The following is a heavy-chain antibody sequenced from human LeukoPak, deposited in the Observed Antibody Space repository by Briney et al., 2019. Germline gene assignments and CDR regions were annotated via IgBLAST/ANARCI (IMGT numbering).Heavy chain of an antibody. J-gene: IGHJ4*02. CDR2: IWYDGSNK. D-gene: IGHD3-3*01. Sequence: GGSLRLSCAASGFTFSSYGMHWVGQAPGKGLEWVAVIWYDGSNKYYADSVKGRFTISRDNSKNTLYLQMNSLRAEDTAVYYCARGGLLRSILEWLLPQDYWGQGTLVTVSS. V-gene: IGHV3-33*01. CDR3: ARGGLLRSILEWLLPQDY. CDR1: GFTFSSYG.